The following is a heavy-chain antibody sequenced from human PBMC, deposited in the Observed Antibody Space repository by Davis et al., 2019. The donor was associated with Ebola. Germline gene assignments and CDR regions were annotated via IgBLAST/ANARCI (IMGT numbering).Heavy chain of an antibody. D-gene: IGHD4-17*01. CDR2: INHSGST. CDR3: ARGDYAPGRLYAFDI. J-gene: IGHJ3*02. Sequence: ESLKISCAASGFIFNSYWMTWVRQPPGKGLEWIGEINHSGSTNYNPSLKSRVTISVDTSKNQFSLKLSSVTAADTAVYYCARGDYAPGRLYAFDIWGQGTMVTVSS. V-gene: IGHV4-34*01. CDR1: GFIFNSYW.